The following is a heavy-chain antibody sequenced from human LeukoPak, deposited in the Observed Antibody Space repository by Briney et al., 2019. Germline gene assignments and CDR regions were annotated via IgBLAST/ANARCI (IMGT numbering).Heavy chain of an antibody. J-gene: IGHJ6*02. D-gene: IGHD3-3*01. V-gene: IGHV1-18*01. CDR1: GYTFTSYG. Sequence: PGASVKVSCKASGYTFTSYGISWVRQAPGQGLEWMGWISAYNGNTNYAQKLQGRVTMTTDTSTSTAYMELRSLRSDDTAVYYCARAPEYWSGSYGMDVWGQGTTVTVSS. CDR2: ISAYNGNT. CDR3: ARAPEYWSGSYGMDV.